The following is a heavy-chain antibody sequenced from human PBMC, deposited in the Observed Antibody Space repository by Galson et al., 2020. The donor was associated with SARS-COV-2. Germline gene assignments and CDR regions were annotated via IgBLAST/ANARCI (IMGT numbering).Heavy chain of an antibody. Sequence: GGSLRLSCAASGFTFSSYAMHWVRQAPGKGLEWVAVISYDGSNKYYADSVKGRFTISRDNAKNSLYLQMNSLRAEDTAVYYCARLGGSSWYFDYWGQGTLVTVSS. J-gene: IGHJ4*02. D-gene: IGHD6-13*01. CDR1: GFTFSSYA. V-gene: IGHV3-30*04. CDR2: ISYDGSNK. CDR3: ARLGGSSWYFDY.